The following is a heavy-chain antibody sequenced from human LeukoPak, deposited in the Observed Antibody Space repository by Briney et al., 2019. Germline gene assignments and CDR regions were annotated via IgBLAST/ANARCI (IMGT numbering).Heavy chain of an antibody. J-gene: IGHJ4*02. CDR2: INPSGGGT. D-gene: IGHD4-17*01. CDR3: ARGNPTNCGAYLYYFDY. Sequence: GASVKVSCKASGYTFTTYYMHWVRQAPGQGLEWMGIINPSGGGTNYAQEFQGRVTMTRDTSTSTVYMDLNNLRSDDTAVYYCARGNPTNCGAYLYYFDYWGQGTLVTVSS. CDR1: GYTFTTYY. V-gene: IGHV1-46*01.